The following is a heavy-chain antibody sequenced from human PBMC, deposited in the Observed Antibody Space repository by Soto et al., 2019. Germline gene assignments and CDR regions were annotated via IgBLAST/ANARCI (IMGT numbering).Heavy chain of an antibody. CDR2: IYSGGST. J-gene: IGHJ4*02. CDR1: GFTVSSNY. Sequence: EVQLVESGGGLVQPGGSLRLSCAASGFTVSSNYMSWVRQAPGKGLEWVSVIYSGGSTYYADSVKGRFTISRHNSKNMLYLQMNSLRAEDTAVYYCARHYGDYRGNFDYWGQGTLVTVSS. D-gene: IGHD4-17*01. CDR3: ARHYGDYRGNFDY. V-gene: IGHV3-53*04.